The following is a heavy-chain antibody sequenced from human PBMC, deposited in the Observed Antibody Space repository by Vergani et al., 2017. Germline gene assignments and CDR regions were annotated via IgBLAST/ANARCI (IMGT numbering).Heavy chain of an antibody. J-gene: IGHJ5*02. D-gene: IGHD3/OR15-3a*01. CDR3: ARGVLDSKYRHNWFGP. V-gene: IGHV1-8*01. Sequence: QEQLVQSGAEVRKPGASVKVSCKASGYNFTSFDINWVRLATGQGLEWMGWMNPKSGNTAYAAKFQGRITMTRDSYTDTDYMEMKSLRSEDTAIYFCARGVLDSKYRHNWFGPWGQGTVVTVSS. CDR1: GYNFTSFD. CDR2: MNPKSGNT.